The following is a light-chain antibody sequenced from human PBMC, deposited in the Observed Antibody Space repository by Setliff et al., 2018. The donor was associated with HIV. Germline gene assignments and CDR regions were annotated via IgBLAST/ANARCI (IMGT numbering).Light chain of an antibody. CDR1: SSDLGAYNL. J-gene: IGLJ1*01. V-gene: IGLV2-23*02. Sequence: QSALTQPASVSGSPVPSITISCTGTSSDLGAYNLVYWYQQYPGKAPKVMIYEVSKQPSGVSNRFSGSKSGNTASLTISGLQAEDDADYYYCSYAVRTSCVFGTGTKVTVL. CDR2: EVS. CDR3: CSYAVRTSCV.